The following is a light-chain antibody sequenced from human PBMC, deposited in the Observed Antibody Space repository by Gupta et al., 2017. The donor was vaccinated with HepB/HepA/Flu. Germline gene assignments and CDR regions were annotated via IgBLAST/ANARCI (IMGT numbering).Light chain of an antibody. Sequence: DIQMTQSPSSLSASVGDRVTITCRASQTFSTYFNWYQQKPGKAPKLLIYATSTLQSGVPSRFSGSGSGTDFTLTISSLQPEDFATYYCQQSFSNPPTFVFGGGTKVEIK. CDR2: ATS. V-gene: IGKV1-39*01. CDR3: QQSFSNPPTFV. J-gene: IGKJ4*01. CDR1: QTFSTY.